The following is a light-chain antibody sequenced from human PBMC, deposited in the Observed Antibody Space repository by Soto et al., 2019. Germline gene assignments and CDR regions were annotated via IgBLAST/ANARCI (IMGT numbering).Light chain of an antibody. CDR2: WAS. V-gene: IGKV4-1*01. J-gene: IGKJ1*01. CDR3: QQYYSTPPT. CDR1: QSVLYSSNNKNY. Sequence: DIVMTQSPDSLAVSLGERATINCKSSQSVLYSSNNKNYLAWYQQKPGQPPKLLIYWASTRESGVPDRFSGSRSGTDITLTISSLQAEDVAVYYCQQYYSTPPTFGQGTKVEIK.